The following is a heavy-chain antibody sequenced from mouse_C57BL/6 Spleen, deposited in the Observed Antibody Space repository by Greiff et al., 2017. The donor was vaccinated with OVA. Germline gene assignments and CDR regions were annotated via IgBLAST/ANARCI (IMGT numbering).Heavy chain of an antibody. D-gene: IGHD1-1*01. J-gene: IGHJ1*03. Sequence: QVQLQQSGAELVKPGASVKISCKASGYAFSSYWMNWVKQRPGKGLEWIGQIYPGDGDPNYNGKFKGKATLTADKSSSTAYMQLSSLTSEDSAVYFCARGYYGVEGDFDVWGTGTSVTVSS. CDR1: GYAFSSYW. CDR2: IYPGDGDP. CDR3: ARGYYGVEGDFDV. V-gene: IGHV1-80*01.